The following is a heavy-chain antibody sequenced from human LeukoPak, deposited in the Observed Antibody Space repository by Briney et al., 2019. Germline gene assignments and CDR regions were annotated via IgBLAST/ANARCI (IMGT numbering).Heavy chain of an antibody. D-gene: IGHD3-22*01. V-gene: IGHV3-23*01. CDR3: AKDPGINTVADAFDI. CDR2: ISGSGGST. CDR1: GFTFSSYA. Sequence: GGSLRLSCAASGFTFSSYAMSWVRQAPGKGLEWVSAISGSGGSTYYADSVKGRFTISRDNSKNTQYLQMNGLRAEDTAVYYCAKDPGINTVADAFDIWGQGTMVTVSS. J-gene: IGHJ3*02.